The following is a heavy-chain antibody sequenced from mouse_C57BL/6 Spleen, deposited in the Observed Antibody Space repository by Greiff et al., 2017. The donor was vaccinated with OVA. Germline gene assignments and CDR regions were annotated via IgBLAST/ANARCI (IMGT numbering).Heavy chain of an antibody. V-gene: IGHV1-53*01. CDR2: INPSNGGT. J-gene: IGHJ2*01. CDR1: GYTFTSYW. D-gene: IGHD2-4*01. CDR3: ASFDYDGRRYYFDY. Sequence: QVQLQQPGTELVKPGASVKLSCKASGYTFTSYWMPWVKPRPGQGLEWIGNINPSNGGTNYNEKFKSKATLTVDKSSSTAYMQLSSLTSEDSAVYYCASFDYDGRRYYFDYWGQGTTLTVSS.